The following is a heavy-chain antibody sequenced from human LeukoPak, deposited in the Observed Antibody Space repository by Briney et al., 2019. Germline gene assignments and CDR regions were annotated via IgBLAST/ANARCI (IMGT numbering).Heavy chain of an antibody. J-gene: IGHJ4*02. CDR1: GFTFSSYA. CDR2: ISSYDGSNK. V-gene: IGHV3-30-3*01. CDR3: ASVGGYDPLFDY. Sequence: GGSLRLSCAASGFTFSSYAMHWVRQAPGKGLGGVAVISSYDGSNKYYADAVKGRFTISRDNSKNTLYLQMNSLRAEDTGVYYCASVGGYDPLFDYWGQGTLVTVSS. D-gene: IGHD5-12*01.